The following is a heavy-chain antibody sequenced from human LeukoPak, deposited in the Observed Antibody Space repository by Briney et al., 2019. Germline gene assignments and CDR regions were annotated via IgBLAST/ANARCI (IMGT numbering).Heavy chain of an antibody. J-gene: IGHJ5*01. CDR1: GDFINNNY. V-gene: IGHV4-59*01. CDR2: IFYSGST. CDR3: ARDRGYYDSSGYWFDS. Sequence: PSETLSLTCTVSGDFINNNYWTWIRQPPGKGLEWLGYIFYSGSTNYNPSLKSRVTISVDTSENQFSLKLSSVTAADTAMYYCARDRGYYDSSGYWFDSWGQGTLVTVSS. D-gene: IGHD3-22*01.